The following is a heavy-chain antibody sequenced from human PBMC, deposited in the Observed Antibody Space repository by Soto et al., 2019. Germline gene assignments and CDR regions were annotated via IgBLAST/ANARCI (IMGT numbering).Heavy chain of an antibody. J-gene: IGHJ4*02. CDR3: ATARAHGGYDSDFDY. CDR1: GYTLTELS. CDR2: FDPEDGET. Sequence: ASVKVSCKVSGYTLTELSMHWVRQAPGKGLEWMGGFDPEDGETIYAQKFQGRVTMTEDTSTDTAYMELSSLRSEDTAVYYCATARAHGGYDSDFDYWGQGTLVTVSS. D-gene: IGHD5-12*01. V-gene: IGHV1-24*01.